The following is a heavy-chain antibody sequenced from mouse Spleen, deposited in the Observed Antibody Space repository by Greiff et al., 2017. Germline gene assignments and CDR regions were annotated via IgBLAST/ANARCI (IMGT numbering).Heavy chain of an antibody. CDR2: ILPGSGST. J-gene: IGHJ3*01. D-gene: IGHD2-4*01. CDR1: GYTFTSYW. V-gene: IGHV1-9*01. Sequence: VKLQESGAELAKPGASVKMSCKASGYTFTSYWIEWVKQRPGHGLEWIGEILPGSGSTNYNEKFKGKATFTADTSSNTAYMQLSSLTSEDSAVYYCARRPFYYDYDGGFAYWGQGTLVTVSA. CDR3: ARRPFYYDYDGGFAY.